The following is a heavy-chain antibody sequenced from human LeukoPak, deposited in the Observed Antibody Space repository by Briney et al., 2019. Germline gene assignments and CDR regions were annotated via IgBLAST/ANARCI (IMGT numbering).Heavy chain of an antibody. V-gene: IGHV4-59*01. J-gene: IGHJ6*02. CDR3: ARVQGIAVATYYYYYGMDV. Sequence: SETLSLTCTVSGGSISSYYWSWIRQPPGKGLEWIGYIYYSGSTNYKPSLKSRVTISVDTSKNQFSLKLSSVTAADTAVYYCARVQGIAVATYYYYYGMDVWGQGTTVTVSS. CDR1: GGSISSYY. D-gene: IGHD6-19*01. CDR2: IYYSGST.